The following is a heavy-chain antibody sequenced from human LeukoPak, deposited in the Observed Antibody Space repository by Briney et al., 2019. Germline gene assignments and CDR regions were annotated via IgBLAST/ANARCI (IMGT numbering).Heavy chain of an antibody. D-gene: IGHD5-18*01. CDR2: IYYSGNT. Sequence: ASETLSLTCTVSGGSISSSSYYWGWIRQPPGKGLEWIGTIYYSGNTYYNASLKSRVTISVDTSKNQFSLKLSSVTAADTAVYYCARGEYSYGLDYWGQGTLVTVSS. J-gene: IGHJ4*02. V-gene: IGHV4-39*07. CDR3: ARGEYSYGLDY. CDR1: GGSISSSSYY.